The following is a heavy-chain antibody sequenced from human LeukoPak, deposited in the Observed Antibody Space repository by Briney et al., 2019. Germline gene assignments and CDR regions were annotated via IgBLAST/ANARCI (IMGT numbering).Heavy chain of an antibody. CDR1: GGPISSYY. V-gene: IGHV4-59*01. Sequence: SETLSLTCTVSGGPISSYYWSWIRQPPGKGLEWIGYIYYSGSTNYNPSLKSRVTISVDTSKNQFSLKLSSVTAADTAVYYCARTAAAPYYYYYYMDVWGKGTTVTVSS. J-gene: IGHJ6*03. CDR3: ARTAAAPYYYYYYMDV. CDR2: IYYSGST. D-gene: IGHD6-13*01.